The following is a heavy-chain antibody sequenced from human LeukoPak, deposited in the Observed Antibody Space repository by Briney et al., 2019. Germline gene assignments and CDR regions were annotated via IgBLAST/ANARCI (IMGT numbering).Heavy chain of an antibody. CDR2: ICTSGST. Sequence: SETLSLTCTVSGGSINSYYWSWIRQPAGKGLEWIGRICTSGSTNYNPSLKSRVTMSVDTSKNQFSLKLSSVTAADTAVYYCARGDPGSGSYSDYFDYWGQGTLVTVSS. CDR3: ARGDPGSGSYSDYFDY. CDR1: GGSINSYY. V-gene: IGHV4-4*07. J-gene: IGHJ4*02. D-gene: IGHD3-10*01.